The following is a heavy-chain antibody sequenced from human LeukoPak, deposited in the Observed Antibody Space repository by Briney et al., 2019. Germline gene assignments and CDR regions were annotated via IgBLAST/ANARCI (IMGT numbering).Heavy chain of an antibody. J-gene: IGHJ4*02. CDR3: ARDPGYSSSWDDLDY. Sequence: SVKVSCKASGGTFSSYAISWVRQAPGQGLEWMGGIIPIFGTANYAQKFQGRVTITADESTSTAYMELSSLRSEDTAVYYCARDPGYSSSWDDLDYWGQGTLVTVSS. CDR1: GGTFSSYA. CDR2: IIPIFGTA. V-gene: IGHV1-69*13. D-gene: IGHD6-13*01.